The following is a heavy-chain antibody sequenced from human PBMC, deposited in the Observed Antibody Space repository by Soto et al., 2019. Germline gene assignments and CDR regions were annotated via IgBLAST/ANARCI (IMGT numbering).Heavy chain of an antibody. Sequence: EVQLLESGGALVQPGGSLRLSCAASGFTFSSYAMSWVRQAPGKGLEWVSLISGSGGGTYYADSVKGRFTISRDNSKNTLYLQMNSLRAEDTAVLYCAKHLSNGSPDYWGQGTLVTASS. CDR1: GFTFSSYA. V-gene: IGHV3-23*01. CDR2: ISGSGGGT. J-gene: IGHJ4*02. CDR3: AKHLSNGSPDY. D-gene: IGHD2-15*01.